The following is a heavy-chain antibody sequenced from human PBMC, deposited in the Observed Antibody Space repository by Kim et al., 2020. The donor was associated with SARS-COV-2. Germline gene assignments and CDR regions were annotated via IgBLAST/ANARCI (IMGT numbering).Heavy chain of an antibody. J-gene: IGHJ6*02. V-gene: IGHV4-59*01. Sequence: SETLSLTCTVSGGSISSYYWSWIRQPPGKGLEWIGYIYYSGSTNYNPSLKSRVTISVDTSKNQFSLKLSSVTAADTAVYYCARDQAVAGKNLAWPYYYGMDVWGQGTTVTVSS. CDR3: ARDQAVAGKNLAWPYYYGMDV. CDR1: GGSISSYY. CDR2: IYYSGST. D-gene: IGHD6-19*01.